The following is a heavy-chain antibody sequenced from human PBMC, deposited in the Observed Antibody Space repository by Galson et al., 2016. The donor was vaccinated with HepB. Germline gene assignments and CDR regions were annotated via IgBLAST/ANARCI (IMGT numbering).Heavy chain of an antibody. J-gene: IGHJ6*02. CDR3: ARGRGMNGGAHYYFGLDV. CDR2: ANHSGST. D-gene: IGHD2-8*01. Sequence: SETLTLTCAVYGGSFSGYYWSWIRQSPGKGLEWIGEANHSGSTNCNPSLKSRVTISLDTSKNEFSLTVNSVTAADTALYYCARGRGMNGGAHYYFGLDVWGQGTTVTVSS. CDR1: GGSFSGYY. V-gene: IGHV4-34*01.